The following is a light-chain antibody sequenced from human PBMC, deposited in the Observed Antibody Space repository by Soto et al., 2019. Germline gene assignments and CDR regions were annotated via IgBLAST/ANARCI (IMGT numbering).Light chain of an antibody. Sequence: ESVSTLSPGTVSSSPGERATLSCGASQHVSSSYLAWYQQKPGQAPRLLIYGASSRATGIPDRFSGSGSGTNFTLTISRLEPEDFAVYYCQQHGSSPITFGQGTRLEIK. J-gene: IGKJ5*01. CDR1: QHVSSSY. CDR2: GAS. V-gene: IGKV3-20*01. CDR3: QQHGSSPIT.